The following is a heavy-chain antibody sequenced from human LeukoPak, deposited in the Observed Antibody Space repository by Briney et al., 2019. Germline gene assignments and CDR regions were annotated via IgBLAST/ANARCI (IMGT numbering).Heavy chain of an antibody. J-gene: IGHJ4*02. D-gene: IGHD2-15*01. CDR1: GFTFSSYA. Sequence: QPGGSLRLSCAASGFTFSSYAMHWVRQAPGKGLEYVSGISSDGGSPFHVNSVKGRLTISRDNSKDTLYLQMGNLRAEDMAVYYCAREYCSGGRCQYYFDYWGQGTLVTVSS. CDR3: AREYCSGGRCQYYFDY. CDR2: ISSDGGSP. V-gene: IGHV3-64*01.